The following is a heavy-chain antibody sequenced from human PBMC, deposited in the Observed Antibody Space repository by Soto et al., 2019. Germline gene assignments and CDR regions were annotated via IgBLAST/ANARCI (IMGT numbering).Heavy chain of an antibody. D-gene: IGHD5-12*01. CDR3: AKALKSGYGPFDF. V-gene: IGHV3-23*01. Sequence: EVQLLESGGGLVQPGGSLRLSCAASGFTFSSYAMTWVRQAPGKGLEWVSAISGSGGSTYYAASVKGRFTISRDNSENTLYLQMNSLRAEDTALYYCAKALKSGYGPFDFWGQGTLVTVSS. J-gene: IGHJ4*02. CDR2: ISGSGGST. CDR1: GFTFSSYA.